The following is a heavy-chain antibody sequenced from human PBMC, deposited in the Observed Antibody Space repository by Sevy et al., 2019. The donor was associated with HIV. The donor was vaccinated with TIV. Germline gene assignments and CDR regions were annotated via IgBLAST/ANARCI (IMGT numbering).Heavy chain of an antibody. D-gene: IGHD2-2*01. CDR1: GFTFTSYA. Sequence: GGSLRLSCAASGFTFTSYAMSWVRQAPGKGLEWVSSISGSHGTPYYADSVKGRFTMFRENSKNTLYLQMSSLRAEDTAVYYCAKSEWGNIGFFTRSSCYPFDYWGQGTLVTVSS. CDR3: AKSEWGNIGFFTRSSCYPFDY. V-gene: IGHV3-23*01. J-gene: IGHJ4*02. CDR2: ISGSHGTP.